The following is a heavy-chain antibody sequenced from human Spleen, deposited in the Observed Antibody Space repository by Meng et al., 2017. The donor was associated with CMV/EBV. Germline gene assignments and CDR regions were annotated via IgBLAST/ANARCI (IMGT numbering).Heavy chain of an antibody. Sequence: RSTNYNPSLKSRVTISVDTSKNQFSLKLGSVTAADTAVYYCAGSRQYYFDYWGQGTLVTVSS. CDR2: RST. CDR3: AGSRQYYFDY. V-gene: IGHV4-59*12. J-gene: IGHJ4*02. D-gene: IGHD2/OR15-2a*01.